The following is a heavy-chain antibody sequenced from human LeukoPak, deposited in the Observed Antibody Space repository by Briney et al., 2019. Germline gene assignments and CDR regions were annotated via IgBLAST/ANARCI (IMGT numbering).Heavy chain of an antibody. CDR1: GGSFSGYY. Sequence: SETLSLTCAVYGGSFSGYYWSWIRQPPGKGLEWIGEINHSGSTNYNPSLKSRVTISVDTSKNQFSLKLSSVTAADTAVYYCARFPYYYDSSGSHNWFDPWGQGTLVTVSS. V-gene: IGHV4-34*01. CDR2: INHSGST. D-gene: IGHD3-22*01. J-gene: IGHJ5*02. CDR3: ARFPYYYDSSGSHNWFDP.